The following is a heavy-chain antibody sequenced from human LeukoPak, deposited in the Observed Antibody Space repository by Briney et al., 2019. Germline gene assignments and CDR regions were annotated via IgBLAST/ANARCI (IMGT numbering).Heavy chain of an antibody. CDR2: IIPIFGTA. CDR1: GGTFSGYA. D-gene: IGHD6-19*01. Sequence: ASVKVSCKASGGTFSGYAISWVRQAPGQGLEWMGGIIPIFGTANYAQKFQGRVTITADESTSTAYMELSSLRSEDTAVYYCARLSGGWRLYYFDYWGQGTLVTVSS. J-gene: IGHJ4*02. CDR3: ARLSGGWRLYYFDY. V-gene: IGHV1-69*13.